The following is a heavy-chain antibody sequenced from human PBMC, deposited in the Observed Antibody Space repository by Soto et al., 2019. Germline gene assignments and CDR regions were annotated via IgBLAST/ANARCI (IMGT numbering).Heavy chain of an antibody. J-gene: IGHJ4*02. Sequence: EVRLLDSGGGLVQPGGSLRLSCAASGFSFSTYAMSWVRQAPGKGLEWVSSISVTGSRTFYADSVEGRFTISRDNSKKTVYLQMSSLRPEDSAVYYCAKEMAAFDHWGQGTLVTVSS. CDR1: GFSFSTYA. CDR3: AKEMAAFDH. V-gene: IGHV3-23*01. CDR2: ISVTGSRT. D-gene: IGHD6-19*01.